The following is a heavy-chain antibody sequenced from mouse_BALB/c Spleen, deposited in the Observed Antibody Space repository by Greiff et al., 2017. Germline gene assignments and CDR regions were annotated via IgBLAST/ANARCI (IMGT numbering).Heavy chain of an antibody. D-gene: IGHD2-4*01. Sequence: VKLVESGAELARPGASVKLSCKASGYTFTSYWMQWVKQRPGQGLEWIGAIYPGDGDTRYTQKFKGKATLTADKSSSTAYMQLSSLASEDSAVYYCARGNDYDGYAMDDWGQGTSVTVSS. CDR3: ARGNDYDGYAMDD. CDR2: IYPGDGDT. J-gene: IGHJ4*01. V-gene: IGHV1-87*01. CDR1: GYTFTSYW.